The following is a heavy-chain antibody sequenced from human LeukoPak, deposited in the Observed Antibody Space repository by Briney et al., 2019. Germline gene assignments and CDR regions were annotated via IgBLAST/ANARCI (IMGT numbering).Heavy chain of an antibody. CDR3: AREGVGIKDLDY. Sequence: KPGGSLRLSCAASGFTFSNYIMDWARQAPGKGLEWVSSIEKTGSYVYHVDSVRGRFTISRDNAKNSLYLQMNSLRAEDTAVYYCAREGVGIKDLDYWGQGTLVTVSS. CDR1: GFTFSNYI. CDR2: IEKTGSYV. J-gene: IGHJ4*02. D-gene: IGHD1-26*01. V-gene: IGHV3-21*01.